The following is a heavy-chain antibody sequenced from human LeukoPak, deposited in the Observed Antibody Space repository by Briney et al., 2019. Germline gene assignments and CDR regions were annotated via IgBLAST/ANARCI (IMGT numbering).Heavy chain of an antibody. J-gene: IGHJ2*01. CDR3: TRTTTTADWYFDL. V-gene: IGHV3-74*01. D-gene: IGHD1-1*01. Sequence: PGGSLRLSCAVSGFTFSNYWMYWVRQAPGKRLVWVARINSDGSSTTYADSVEGRFTISRDNTKSMLHLQMYSLRVDDSAVYFCTRTTTTADWYFDLWGRGTLVTVSS. CDR2: INSDGSST. CDR1: GFTFSNYW.